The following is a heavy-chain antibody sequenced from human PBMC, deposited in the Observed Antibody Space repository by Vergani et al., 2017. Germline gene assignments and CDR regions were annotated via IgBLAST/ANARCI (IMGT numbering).Heavy chain of an antibody. D-gene: IGHD2-15*01. CDR3: ARHDVVVAVICY. J-gene: IGHJ4*02. V-gene: IGHV4-39*01. CDR2: IYYSGST. CDR1: GGSISSSSYY. Sequence: QLQLQESGPGLVKPSETLSLTCTVSGGSISSSSYYWGWIRQPPGKGLEWIGSIYYSGSTYYNPSLKSRVTISVDTSKNQFSLKLSSVTAADTAVYYCARHDVVVAVICYWGQGTLVTVSS.